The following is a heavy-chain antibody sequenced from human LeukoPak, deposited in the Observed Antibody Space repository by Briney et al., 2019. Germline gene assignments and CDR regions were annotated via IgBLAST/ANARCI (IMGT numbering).Heavy chain of an antibody. V-gene: IGHV4-4*09. CDR2: IYTSGST. Sequence: SETLSLTCTVSGGSISSYYWSWIRQPPGKGLEWIGYIYTSGSTNYNPSLKSRVTMSVDTSKNQFSLKLSSVTAADTAVYYCARLPLEGEWFDPWGQGTLVTVSS. CDR3: ARLPLEGEWFDP. CDR1: GGSISSYY. J-gene: IGHJ5*02. D-gene: IGHD3-16*01.